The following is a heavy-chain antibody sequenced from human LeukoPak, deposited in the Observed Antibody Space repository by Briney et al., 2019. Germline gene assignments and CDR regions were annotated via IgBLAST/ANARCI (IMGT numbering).Heavy chain of an antibody. Sequence: SQTLSLTCTVSGDFISSGHYYWNWIRQPAGKGLEWIVRIYISGSTNYNPSLKSRVTMSVDTSKNQFSLKVTSVTAADTAVYYCAREVAVSDTSPHYFDHWGQGTLVTVSS. V-gene: IGHV4-61*02. CDR1: GDFISSGHYY. CDR3: AREVAVSDTSPHYFDH. D-gene: IGHD6-19*01. CDR2: IYISGST. J-gene: IGHJ4*02.